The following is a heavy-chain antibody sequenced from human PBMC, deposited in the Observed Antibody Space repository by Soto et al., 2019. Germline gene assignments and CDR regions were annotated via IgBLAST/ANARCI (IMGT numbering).Heavy chain of an antibody. V-gene: IGHV1-2*04. J-gene: IGHJ4*02. CDR3: ARDRDFGDYSYYFDY. CDR1: GYTITGYY. CDR2: INPNSGGT. D-gene: IGHD4-17*01. Sequence: ASVKVSCKTSGYTITGYYMHWVRQAPGQGLEWMGWINPNSGGTNYAQKFQGWVTMTRDTSISTAYMELSRLRSDDTAVYYCARDRDFGDYSYYFDYWGQGTLVTVSS.